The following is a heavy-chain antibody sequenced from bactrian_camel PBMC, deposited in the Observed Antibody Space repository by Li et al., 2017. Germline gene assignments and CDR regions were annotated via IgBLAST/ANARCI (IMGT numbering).Heavy chain of an antibody. V-gene: IGHV3S1*01. J-gene: IGHJ6*01. D-gene: IGHD4*01. CDR2: INSGGRST. Sequence: HVQLVESGGGLVQPGGSLRLSCAASGFTFSELSMSWVRQAPGKGLEWISSINSGGRSTYYADSVKGRATVSRINAYNTLHLQLIRLKPEDTVVYYCAKGPGYYSEWDAWGQGTQVTVS. CDR3: AKGPGYYSEWDA. CDR1: GFTFSELS.